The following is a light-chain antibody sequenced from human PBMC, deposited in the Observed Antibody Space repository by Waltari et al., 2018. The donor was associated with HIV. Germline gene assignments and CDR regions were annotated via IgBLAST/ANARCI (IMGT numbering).Light chain of an antibody. Sequence: SYVVTQPPSVSVAPGQTATITCGGTKIGRKSVHWYQQKPGQAPVLVVSDDDDRASGIPERFSGSNSGNAATLTISRVEVGDEADFYCQVWDSSSDHYVFGAGTRVTVL. V-gene: IGLV3-21*02. CDR3: QVWDSSSDHYV. J-gene: IGLJ1*01. CDR1: KIGRKS. CDR2: DDD.